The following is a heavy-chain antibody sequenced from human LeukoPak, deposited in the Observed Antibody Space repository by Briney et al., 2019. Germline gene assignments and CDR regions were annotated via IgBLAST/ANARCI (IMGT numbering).Heavy chain of an antibody. CDR2: ISAYNGNT. Sequence: ASVKVSCKASGYTFTSYGISWVRQAPGQALEWMGWISAYNGNTNYAQKLQGRITMTTDTSTTTTYLEPRTLRSDDTAVHYGARGPTYCYDGVGLGGVDYWGQGTLVTVS. CDR1: GYTFTSYG. J-gene: IGHJ4*02. V-gene: IGHV1-18*01. CDR3: ARGPTYCYDGVGLGGVDY. D-gene: IGHD3-22*01.